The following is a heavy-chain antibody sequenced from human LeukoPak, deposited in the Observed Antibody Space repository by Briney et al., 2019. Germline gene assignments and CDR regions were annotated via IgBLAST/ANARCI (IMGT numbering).Heavy chain of an antibody. D-gene: IGHD3-3*01. CDR1: GYTFTSYD. CDR3: ARLVGYDFWSGYEAENWFDP. V-gene: IGHV1-8*01. Sequence: ASVKVSCKASGYTFTSYDINWVRQAPGQGLEWMGWMNPNSGNTGYAQKFRDRVTMTRNTSISTAYMELSSLRSEDTAVYYCARLVGYDFWSGYEAENWFDPWGQGTLVTVSS. J-gene: IGHJ5*02. CDR2: MNPNSGNT.